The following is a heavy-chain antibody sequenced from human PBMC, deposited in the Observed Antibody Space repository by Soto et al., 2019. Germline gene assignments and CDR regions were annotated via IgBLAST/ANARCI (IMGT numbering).Heavy chain of an antibody. CDR2: IDNSGST. V-gene: IGHV4-4*07. CDR3: ARGGQDFWSGPFDY. J-gene: IGHJ4*02. CDR1: AGSISNYF. D-gene: IGHD3-3*01. Sequence: KPSETLSLTCTVSAGSISNYFCNWIRQPAGKGLEWIGRIDNSGSTNYNPSLKSRVTMSSDTSRNQFSLKLNPVTAADTAVYYCARGGQDFWSGPFDYWGQGALVTVSS.